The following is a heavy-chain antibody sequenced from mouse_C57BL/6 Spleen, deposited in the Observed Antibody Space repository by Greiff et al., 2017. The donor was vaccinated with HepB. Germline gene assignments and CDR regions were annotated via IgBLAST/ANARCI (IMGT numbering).Heavy chain of an antibody. CDR2: IRNKANNHAT. J-gene: IGHJ4*01. Sequence: EVQLQQSGGGLVQPGGSMKLSCAASGFTFSDAWMDWVRQSPEKGLEWVAEIRNKANNHATYYAESVKGRFTISRDDSKSSVYLQMNSLRAEDTGIYYCTRLWSLGAMDYWGQGTSVTVSS. CDR3: TRLWSLGAMDY. V-gene: IGHV6-6*01. CDR1: GFTFSDAW. D-gene: IGHD2-1*01.